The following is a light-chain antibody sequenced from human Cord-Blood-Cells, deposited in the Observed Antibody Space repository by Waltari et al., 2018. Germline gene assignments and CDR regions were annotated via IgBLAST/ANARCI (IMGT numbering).Light chain of an antibody. CDR3: SSYTGSNTVV. J-gene: IGLJ2*01. CDR2: DVI. V-gene: IGLV2-14*01. CDR1: SSDDGGYNN. Sequence: QSALTQHASVSGSPGGSSTTSCTGTSSDDGGYNNVSWYQQHPGKAPKLMIYDVINRPSGVSDRFSGSKSGNTASLTISGLQAEDEADYYCSSYTGSNTVVFGGGTKLTVL.